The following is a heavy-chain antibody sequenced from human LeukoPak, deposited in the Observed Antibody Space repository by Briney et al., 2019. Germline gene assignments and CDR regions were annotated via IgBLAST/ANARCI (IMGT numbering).Heavy chain of an antibody. Sequence: ASVKVSCKASGYTFTSYGISWVRQAPGQGLEWMGWISAYNGNTNYAQKLQGRVTMTTDTSTSTAYMELRSLRSDDTAVYYCARDPPRRMTKDAFDIWGQGTMVTVSS. CDR3: ARDPPRRMTKDAFDI. CDR2: ISAYNGNT. D-gene: IGHD4-11*01. V-gene: IGHV1-18*01. CDR1: GYTFTSYG. J-gene: IGHJ3*02.